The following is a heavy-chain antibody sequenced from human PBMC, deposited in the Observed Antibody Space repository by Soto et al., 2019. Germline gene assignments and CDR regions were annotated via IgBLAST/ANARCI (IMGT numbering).Heavy chain of an antibody. CDR3: ARDRSEYSYGYDAFDI. CDR2: IYYSGST. J-gene: IGHJ3*02. CDR1: GGSISSYY. V-gene: IGHV4-59*01. D-gene: IGHD5-18*01. Sequence: LSLTCTVSGGSISSYYWSWIRQPPGKGLEWIGYIYYSGSTNYNPSLKSRVTISVDTSKNQFSLKLSSVTAADTAVYYCARDRSEYSYGYDAFDIWGQGTMVTVSS.